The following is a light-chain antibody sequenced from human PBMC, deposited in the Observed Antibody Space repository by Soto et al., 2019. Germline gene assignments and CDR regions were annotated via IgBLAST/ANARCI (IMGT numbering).Light chain of an antibody. Sequence: QLVLTQSPSASDSLGASVKLTCTLSSGHSNYAIAWHQQQPEKGPRYLMKVNSDGSHNKGDVIPDRFSGSSSGAERYLSISSLKSEDEADYYCQTWGTGIHVFGGGTQLTVL. J-gene: IGLJ7*01. CDR2: VNSDGSH. CDR1: SGHSNYA. V-gene: IGLV4-69*01. CDR3: QTWGTGIHV.